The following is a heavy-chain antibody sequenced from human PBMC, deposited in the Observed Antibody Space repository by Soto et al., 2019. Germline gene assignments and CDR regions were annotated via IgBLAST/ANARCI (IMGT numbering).Heavy chain of an antibody. V-gene: IGHV4-31*03. J-gene: IGHJ2*01. Sequence: QVQLQESGPGLVKPSQTLSLTCTVSGGSISSGGYYWSWIRQHPGKGLEWIGYIYYSGSTYYNPSLKSRVTIXXDXSXXKFSLKLSSVTAADTAVYYCASRPYGDYGGAYFDLWGRGTLVTVSS. CDR1: GGSISSGGYY. D-gene: IGHD4-17*01. CDR3: ASRPYGDYGGAYFDL. CDR2: IYYSGST.